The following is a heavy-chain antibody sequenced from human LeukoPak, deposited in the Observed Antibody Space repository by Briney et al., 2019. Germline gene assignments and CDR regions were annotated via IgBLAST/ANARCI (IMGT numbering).Heavy chain of an antibody. V-gene: IGHV1-2*02. CDR2: INPNSGGT. CDR1: GYTFTGYY. CDR3: ARGPFTIFGVVINPDAFDI. D-gene: IGHD3-3*01. J-gene: IGHJ3*02. Sequence: ASVKVSCKASGYTFTGYYMHWVRQAPGQGLEWMGWINPNSGGTNYAQKFQGRVTMTRDTSISTAYMELSRLRSDDTAVYYCARGPFTIFGVVINPDAFDIWGQGTMVTVSS.